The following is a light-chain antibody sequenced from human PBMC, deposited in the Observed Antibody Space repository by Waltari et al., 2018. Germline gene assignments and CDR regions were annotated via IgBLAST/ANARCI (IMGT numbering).Light chain of an antibody. CDR3: QQYGSSIMYT. CDR2: GAS. V-gene: IGKV3-20*01. Sequence: VLTQSPGTLSLSPGDRATLSYRASQSITKRYFAWYQQKPGQAPRLLIYGASSRAAGIPDRFSGSGSGTEFTLTISRLEAEDSAVYYCQQYGSSIMYTFGQGTKLEIK. J-gene: IGKJ2*01. CDR1: QSITKRY.